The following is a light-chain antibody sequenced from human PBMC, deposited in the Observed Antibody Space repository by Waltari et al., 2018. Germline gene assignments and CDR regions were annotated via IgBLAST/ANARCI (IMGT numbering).Light chain of an antibody. CDR3: LQRSLWPWT. J-gene: IGKJ1*01. CDR2: DAS. Sequence: IVLTQSPATLSLSPGERATLSCRASQTVSTYLAWFQQKPGQAPRPLIYDASNRAPGIPARFSGSGSGTDFSLTISGLEPEDFAVYYCLQRSLWPWTFGQGTKVAVK. V-gene: IGKV3-11*01. CDR1: QTVSTY.